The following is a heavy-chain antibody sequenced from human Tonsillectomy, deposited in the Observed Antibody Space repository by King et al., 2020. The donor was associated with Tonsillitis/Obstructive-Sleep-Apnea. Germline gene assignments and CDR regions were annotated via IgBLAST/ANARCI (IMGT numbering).Heavy chain of an antibody. CDR3: ARALTGTTV. CDR2: ISYDGSNK. J-gene: IGHJ4*02. V-gene: IGHV3-30*01. D-gene: IGHD1-7*01. Sequence: VQLVESGGGVVQPGRSLRLSCAASGFTFSSYAMHWVRQAPGKGLEWVAVISYDGSNKYYADSVKGRFTISRDNSKNTLYLQMNSLRAEDTAVYYCARALTGTTVWGQGTLVTVSS. CDR1: GFTFSSYA.